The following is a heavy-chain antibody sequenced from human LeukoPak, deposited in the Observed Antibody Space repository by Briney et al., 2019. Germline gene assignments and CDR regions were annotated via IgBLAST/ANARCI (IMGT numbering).Heavy chain of an antibody. J-gene: IGHJ6*02. D-gene: IGHD6-13*01. CDR3: ARAAVPDSSSWYDTGYYYGMDV. Sequence: GASVTVSCTASGGTFSSYAISWVRQAPGQGLEWMGGIIPIFGTANYAQKFQGRVTITADESTSTAYMELSSLRSEDTAVYYCARAAVPDSSSWYDTGYYYGMDVWGQGTTVTVSS. V-gene: IGHV1-69*13. CDR1: GGTFSSYA. CDR2: IIPIFGTA.